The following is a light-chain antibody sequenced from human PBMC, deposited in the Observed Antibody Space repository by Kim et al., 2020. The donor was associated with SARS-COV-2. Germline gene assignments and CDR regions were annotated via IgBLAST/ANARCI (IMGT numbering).Light chain of an antibody. Sequence: HSITISCTGTSSDVGIYNYVSWYQQQPGKAPKLIIYDVTKRPAGVSHRFSGSKSGNTASLTISGLQIDDEADYYCVSYTSSITLVFGGGTQLTVL. V-gene: IGLV2-14*03. CDR1: SSDVGIYNY. CDR2: DVT. J-gene: IGLJ2*01. CDR3: VSYTSSITLV.